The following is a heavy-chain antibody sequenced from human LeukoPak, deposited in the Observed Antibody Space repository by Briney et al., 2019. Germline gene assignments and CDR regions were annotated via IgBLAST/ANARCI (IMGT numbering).Heavy chain of an antibody. CDR2: IKQDGSEK. V-gene: IGHV3-7*03. J-gene: IGHJ4*02. CDR1: GFTFSNYW. D-gene: IGHD3-3*01. Sequence: GGSLRLSCAASGFTFSNYWMHWVRQAPGKGLEWVANIKQDGSEKYYVGSAKGRFSISRDNARNSVYLQMNSLRAEDTAVYYCARALSAWGQGTLVTVSS. CDR3: ARALSA.